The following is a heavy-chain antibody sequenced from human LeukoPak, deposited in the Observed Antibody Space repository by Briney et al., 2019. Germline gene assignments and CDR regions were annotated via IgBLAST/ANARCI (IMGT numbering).Heavy chain of an antibody. Sequence: ASVKVSCKASGYTFTSYDINWVRQATGQGLEWMGWMNPNSGNTGYAQKFQGRVIMTRNTSISTAYMELSSLRSEDTAVYYCATTGGYSSSWYGDYWGQGTLVTVSS. D-gene: IGHD6-13*01. J-gene: IGHJ4*02. V-gene: IGHV1-8*01. CDR3: ATTGGYSSSWYGDY. CDR2: MNPNSGNT. CDR1: GYTFTSYD.